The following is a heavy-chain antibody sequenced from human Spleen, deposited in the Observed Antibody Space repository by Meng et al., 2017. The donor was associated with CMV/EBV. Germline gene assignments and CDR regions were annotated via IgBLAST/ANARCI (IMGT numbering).Heavy chain of an antibody. V-gene: IGHV1-2*02. J-gene: IGHJ4*02. Sequence: SCKASGYTFTGYYMHWVRQAPGQGLEWMGWINPNSGGPNYAQKFQGRVTMTRDTSISTAYMELSRLRSDDTAVYYCSRDASVGATIDYWGQGTLVTVSS. D-gene: IGHD1-26*01. CDR2: INPNSGGP. CDR1: GYTFTGYY. CDR3: SRDASVGATIDY.